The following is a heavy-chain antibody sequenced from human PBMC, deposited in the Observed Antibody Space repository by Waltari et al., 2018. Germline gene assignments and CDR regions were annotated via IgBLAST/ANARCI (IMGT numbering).Heavy chain of an antibody. V-gene: IGHV4-34*01. D-gene: IGHD3-9*01. J-gene: IGHJ6*02. CDR2: INHSGST. Sequence: QVQLQQWGAGLLKPSETLSLTCAVYGGSFSGYYWSWIRQPPGKGLEWIGEINHSGSTNYNPSLKSRVTISVDTSKNQFSLKLSSVTAADTAVYYCARTYYDILTGYRYYGMDVWGQGTTVTVSS. CDR1: GGSFSGYY. CDR3: ARTYYDILTGYRYYGMDV.